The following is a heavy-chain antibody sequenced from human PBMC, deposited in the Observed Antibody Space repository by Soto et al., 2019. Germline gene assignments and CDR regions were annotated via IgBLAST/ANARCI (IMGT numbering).Heavy chain of an antibody. CDR3: ASSGGYYDFWSGYYKGDWYFDL. J-gene: IGHJ2*01. CDR2: IYYSGST. D-gene: IGHD3-3*01. CDR1: GGSISSYY. V-gene: IGHV4-59*01. Sequence: SETLSLTCTVSGGSISSYYWSWIRQPPGKGLEWIGYIYYSGSTNYNPSLKSRVTISVDTSKNQFSLKLSSVTAADAAVYYCASSGGYYDFWSGYYKGDWYFDLWGRGTLVTVSS.